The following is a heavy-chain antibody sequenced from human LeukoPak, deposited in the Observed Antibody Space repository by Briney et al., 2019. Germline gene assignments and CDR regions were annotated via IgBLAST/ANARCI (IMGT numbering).Heavy chain of an antibody. CDR3: AREPEYFDY. Sequence: GRSLRLSCAASGFTFSTYGMHWVRQAPGKGLELVAVIWYDGSKKFYADSVKGRFTISRDNSESTLFLEMNSLRAEDTAVYYCAREPEYFDYWGQGALVTVSS. J-gene: IGHJ4*02. D-gene: IGHD1-14*01. CDR1: GFTFSTYG. CDR2: IWYDGSKK. V-gene: IGHV3-33*08.